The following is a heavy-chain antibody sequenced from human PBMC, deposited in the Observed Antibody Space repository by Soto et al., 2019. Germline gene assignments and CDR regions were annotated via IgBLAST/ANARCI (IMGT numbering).Heavy chain of an antibody. CDR3: ARLGESVPARRAFDS. J-gene: IGHJ3*02. CDR2: ISGSGGST. V-gene: IGHV3-23*01. CDR1: GFTFSSYA. D-gene: IGHD6-6*01. Sequence: GGSLRLSCAASGFTFSSYAMSWVRQAPGKGLEWVSAISGSGGSTFYADSVKGRFTISRDNAKNSLYLQMNSLRAEDTAVYYCARLGESVPARRAFDSWGQGTMVTVSS.